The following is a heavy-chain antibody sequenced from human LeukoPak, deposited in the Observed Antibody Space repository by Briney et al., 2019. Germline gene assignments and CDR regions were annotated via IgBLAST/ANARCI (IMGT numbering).Heavy chain of an antibody. D-gene: IGHD2-15*01. V-gene: IGHV3-48*04. Sequence: GGSLRLSCAASGFTFSSYWMSWVRQAPGKGLEWVSYISSSSSTIYYADSVKGRFTISRDNAKNSLYLQMNSLRAEDTAVYYCASLTLFDYWGQGTLVTVSS. CDR3: ASLTLFDY. CDR1: GFTFSSYW. CDR2: ISSSSSTI. J-gene: IGHJ4*02.